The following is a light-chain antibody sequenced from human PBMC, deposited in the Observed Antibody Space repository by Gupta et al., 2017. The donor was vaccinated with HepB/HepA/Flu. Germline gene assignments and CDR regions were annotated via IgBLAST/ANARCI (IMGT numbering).Light chain of an antibody. CDR3: TKRRNGPQT. V-gene: IGKV3-11*01. CDR1: QSVSSY. J-gene: IGKJ5*01. Sequence: DILLTQSPATLSLSPGERATLACRASQSVSSYLAWYQQKPGQAPRLLTYDASNRATGSPARSSGRRSGTVITVTIRSVEPEVYAGYYYTKRRNGPQTFGQGTRLEFK. CDR2: DAS.